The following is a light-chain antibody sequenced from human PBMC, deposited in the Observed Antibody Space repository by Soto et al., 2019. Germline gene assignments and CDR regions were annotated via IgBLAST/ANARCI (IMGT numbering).Light chain of an antibody. CDR2: GAS. CDR3: QQYASSPLT. J-gene: IGKJ4*01. CDR1: QTVRRNY. V-gene: IGKV3-20*01. Sequence: EIVLTQSPGTLSLSPGERATLSCRASQTVRRNYLAWYQQKPGQTPRLLIHGASYRATGIPDRISGSGSGTDFTLIISRLEPEDSAVYYCQQYASSPLTFGGGTKVEI.